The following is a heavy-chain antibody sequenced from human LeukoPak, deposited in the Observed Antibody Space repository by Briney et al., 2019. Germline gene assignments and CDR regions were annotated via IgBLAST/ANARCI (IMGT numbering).Heavy chain of an antibody. CDR3: AKDKVVAATGSFDY. Sequence: GGSLRLSCAASGFTFSSYSMNWVRQAPGKGLEWVSAISGSGGSTYYADSVKGRFTISRDNSKNTLYLQMNSLRAEDTAVYYCAKDKVVAATGSFDYWGQGTLVTVSS. D-gene: IGHD2-15*01. V-gene: IGHV3-23*01. CDR2: ISGSGGST. CDR1: GFTFSSYS. J-gene: IGHJ4*02.